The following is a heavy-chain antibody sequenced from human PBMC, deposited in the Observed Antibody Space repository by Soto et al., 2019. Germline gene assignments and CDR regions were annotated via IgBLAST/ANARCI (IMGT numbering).Heavy chain of an antibody. CDR3: ARGDIAAAGVRYYYYGMDV. V-gene: IGHV4-34*01. CDR1: GGSFSGYY. CDR2: INHSGST. D-gene: IGHD6-13*01. Sequence: SETLSLTCAVYGGSFSGYYWSWIRQPPGKGLEWIGEINHSGSTNYNPSLKSRVTISVDTSKNQFSLKLSSVTAADTAVYYCARGDIAAAGVRYYYYGMDVWGQGTTVTVSS. J-gene: IGHJ6*02.